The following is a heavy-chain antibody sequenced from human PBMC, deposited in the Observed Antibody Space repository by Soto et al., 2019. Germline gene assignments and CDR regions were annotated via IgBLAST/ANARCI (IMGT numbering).Heavy chain of an antibody. J-gene: IGHJ6*02. Sequence: QVQLVQSGAEVKKPGSSVKVSCKASGVTFSSYAISWVRQAPAQGLEWMGGIIPIFGTANYAQKFQGRVTITADESTSTAYMELSSLRSEDTAVYYCARDIVVVPAAMDGRRGYYFYYGMDVWGQGTTVTVSS. D-gene: IGHD2-2*01. CDR1: GVTFSSYA. CDR2: IIPIFGTA. CDR3: ARDIVVVPAAMDGRRGYYFYYGMDV. V-gene: IGHV1-69*01.